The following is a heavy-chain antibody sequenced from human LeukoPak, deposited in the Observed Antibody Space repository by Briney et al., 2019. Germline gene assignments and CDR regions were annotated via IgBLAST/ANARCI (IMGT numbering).Heavy chain of an antibody. CDR2: IKPDGIDK. J-gene: IGHJ3*02. CDR3: ATISAQTFDI. V-gene: IGHV3-7*01. Sequence: GGSLRLSCVGSGFTFRSHWVNWVRQSPGKGLEWVANIKPDGIDKYYVDSARGRFTVSRDNAKNSAFLQMNSLRAEDTAMYYCATISAQTFDIWGQGTLVSVSS. CDR1: GFTFRSHW. D-gene: IGHD5-24*01.